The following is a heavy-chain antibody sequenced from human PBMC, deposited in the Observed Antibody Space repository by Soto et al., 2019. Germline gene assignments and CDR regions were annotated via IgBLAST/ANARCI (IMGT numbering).Heavy chain of an antibody. Sequence: QVQLVQSGAEVKKPGASVKVSCKASGYTFTGYYMHWVRQATGQGLEWMGWINPHSGGTNYAQKFQGRVTMTRDTSISTAYMELSRLRSDDTAVYYCARDGYCSGGSCDNYFDYWGQGTLFTVSS. CDR3: ARDGYCSGGSCDNYFDY. V-gene: IGHV1-2*02. CDR2: INPHSGGT. D-gene: IGHD2-15*01. CDR1: GYTFTGYY. J-gene: IGHJ4*02.